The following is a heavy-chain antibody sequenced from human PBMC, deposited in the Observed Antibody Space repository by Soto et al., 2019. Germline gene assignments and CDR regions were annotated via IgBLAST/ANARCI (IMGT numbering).Heavy chain of an antibody. D-gene: IGHD1-1*01. CDR1: GFTFSSYG. CDR3: ARDGVHPITYYYGMDV. V-gene: IGHV3-33*01. CDR2: IWYDGSNK. J-gene: IGHJ6*02. Sequence: GGSLRLSCAASGFTFSSYGMHWVRQAPGKGLEWVAVIWYDGSNKYYADSVKGRFTISRDNSKNTLYLQMNSLRAEDTAVYYCARDGVHPITYYYGMDVWGQGTTVTVSS.